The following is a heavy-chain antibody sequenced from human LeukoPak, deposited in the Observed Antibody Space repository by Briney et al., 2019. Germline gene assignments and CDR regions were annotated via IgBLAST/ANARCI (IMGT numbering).Heavy chain of an antibody. CDR3: ARVPISGPYTMSIDY. Sequence: SQTLSLTCAVSGGSISSGVYSWNWIRQPPGKGLEWIGHIYYSGSTYYNPSLKSRVTISVDTSKNQFYLKLSSVTAADTAVYYCARVPISGPYTMSIDYWGQGTLVTVSS. J-gene: IGHJ4*02. CDR2: IYYSGST. D-gene: IGHD3-10*02. CDR1: GGSISSGVYS. V-gene: IGHV4-30-4*07.